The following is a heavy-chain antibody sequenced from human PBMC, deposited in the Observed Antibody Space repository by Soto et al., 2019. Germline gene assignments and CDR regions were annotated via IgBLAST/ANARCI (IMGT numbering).Heavy chain of an antibody. V-gene: IGHV4-31*03. CDR2: INYSGST. D-gene: IGHD3-10*01. Sequence: SETLSLTCTVSGGSISSGGYYWSWIRQHPGKGLEWIGYINYSGSTNYNPSLKSRVTISVDTSKNQFSLKLSSVTAADTAVYYCARRGLLHYYGSGSYPHWGKGTLGTVS. J-gene: IGHJ4*02. CDR3: ARRGLLHYYGSGSYPH. CDR1: GGSISSGGYY.